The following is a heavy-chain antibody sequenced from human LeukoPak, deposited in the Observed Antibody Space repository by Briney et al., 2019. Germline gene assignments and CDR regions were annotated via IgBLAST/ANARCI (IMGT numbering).Heavy chain of an antibody. CDR2: IIPIFGTA. CDR3: ARGGYSSATDAFDI. Sequence: SVKVSCKASGGTFSSYAISWVRQAPGQGLEWMGGIIPIFGTANYAQKFQGRVTITADESTSTAYTELSSLRSEDTAVYYCARGGYSSATDAFDIWGQGTMVTVSS. V-gene: IGHV1-69*13. CDR1: GGTFSSYA. D-gene: IGHD6-19*01. J-gene: IGHJ3*02.